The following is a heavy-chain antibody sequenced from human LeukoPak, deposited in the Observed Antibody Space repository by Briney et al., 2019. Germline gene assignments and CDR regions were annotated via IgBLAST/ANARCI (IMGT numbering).Heavy chain of an antibody. J-gene: IGHJ4*02. CDR1: GFTFSGHW. Sequence: GGSLRLSCAASGFTFSGHWMSWVRQAPGNGLEWVSYISRTSSVILYSESVKGRFTVSRDNAKNSLYLEMNSLRVDDSALYYCARDGINWADYWGQGTLVTVSS. D-gene: IGHD3-16*01. V-gene: IGHV3-48*01. CDR3: ARDGINWADY. CDR2: ISRTSSVI.